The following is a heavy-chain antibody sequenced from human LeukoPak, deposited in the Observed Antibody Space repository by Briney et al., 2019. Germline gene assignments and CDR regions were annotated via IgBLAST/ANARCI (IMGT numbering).Heavy chain of an antibody. CDR2: IYNRWST. D-gene: IGHD6-19*01. CDR1: GGSISNYY. Sequence: PSETLSFTCTVPGGSISNYYWSWIRQPPGKGLEWFGYIYNRWSTNHNPPVKRGVTITVETSKKQFSVKLSPVTAADTAVYYCARGGGYSSGWLYWGQGTLVTVSS. V-gene: IGHV4-59*13. CDR3: ARGGGYSSGWLY. J-gene: IGHJ4*02.